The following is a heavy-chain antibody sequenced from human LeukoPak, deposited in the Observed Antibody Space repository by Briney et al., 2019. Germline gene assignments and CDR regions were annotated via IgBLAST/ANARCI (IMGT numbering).Heavy chain of an antibody. CDR3: AREFGVGAATSVDAFDI. V-gene: IGHV1-2*02. CDR1: GYTFTDYY. D-gene: IGHD4-11*01. Sequence: ASVKVSCKASGYTFTDYYMHWVRQAPGQGLEWMGWINPNSDGTNYAEKFQGRVTMTRDTSISTAYMDLSSLISDDTAVYYCAREFGVGAATSVDAFDIWGQGTMVTVSS. CDR2: INPNSDGT. J-gene: IGHJ3*02.